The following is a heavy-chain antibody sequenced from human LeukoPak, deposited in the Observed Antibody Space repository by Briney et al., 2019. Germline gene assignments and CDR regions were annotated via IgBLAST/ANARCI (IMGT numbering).Heavy chain of an antibody. J-gene: IGHJ3*02. CDR2: IYHSGST. D-gene: IGHD3-10*01. CDR1: GGSISSSNW. V-gene: IGHV4-4*02. CDR3: AASGSYFPDAFDI. Sequence: PSGTLSLTCAVSGGSISSSNWWSWVRQPPGKGLEWIGEIYHSGSTNYNPSLKSRVTISVDKSKNQFSLKLSSVTAADTAVYYCAASGSYFPDAFDIWGQGTMVTVSS.